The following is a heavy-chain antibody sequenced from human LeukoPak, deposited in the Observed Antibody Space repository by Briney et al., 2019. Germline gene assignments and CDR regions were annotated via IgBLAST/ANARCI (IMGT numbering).Heavy chain of an antibody. D-gene: IGHD3-9*01. Sequence: PGKSLRLSCAASGLYAVHWVRQAPGKGLEWVAIMSYEGNNIFYANSVKGRFTISRDNSKNTVYLQMNTPGAEDTAVYYCARGLRYFDWLLNYWGQGTLVTVSS. CDR1: GLYA. CDR2: MSYEGNNI. V-gene: IGHV3-33*05. CDR3: ARGLRYFDWLLNY. J-gene: IGHJ4*02.